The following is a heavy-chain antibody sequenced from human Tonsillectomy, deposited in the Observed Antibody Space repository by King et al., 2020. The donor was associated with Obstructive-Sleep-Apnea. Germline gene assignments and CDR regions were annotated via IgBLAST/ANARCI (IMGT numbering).Heavy chain of an antibody. V-gene: IGHV3-21*01. CDR3: ARDRSSGGYGMDV. CDR1: GFTFSSYS. J-gene: IGHJ6*02. Sequence: DVQLVQSGGGLVKPGGSLRLSCAASGFTFSSYSMNWVRQAPGKGLEWVSSISSSGMYIYYADSVKGRFTLSRDNAKNSLYLQMNSLRAEDTAVYYCARDRSSGGYGMDVWGQGTTVTVSS. CDR2: ISSSGMYI. D-gene: IGHD6-19*01.